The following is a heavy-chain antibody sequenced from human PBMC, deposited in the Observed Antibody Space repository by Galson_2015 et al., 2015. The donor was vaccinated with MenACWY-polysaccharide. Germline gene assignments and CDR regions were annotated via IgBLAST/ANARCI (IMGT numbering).Heavy chain of an antibody. CDR2: ISGDGSIT. CDR3: AALPFDY. CDR1: GFTFTTYW. J-gene: IGHJ4*02. V-gene: IGHV3-74*01. Sequence: LRLSCAASGFTFTTYWMHWVRQAPGKGLVWVSRISGDGSITTYADSVKGRFTISRDNAKNMLYLQMNSLRAEDTAVYYCAALPFDYWGQGTLVTVSS.